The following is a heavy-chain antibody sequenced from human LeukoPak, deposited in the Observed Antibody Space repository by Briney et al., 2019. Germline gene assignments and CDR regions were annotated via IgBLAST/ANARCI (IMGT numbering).Heavy chain of an antibody. D-gene: IGHD6-13*01. CDR2: INPNSGGT. V-gene: IGHV1-2*02. CDR1: GYTFTGYH. CDR3: AGGGGIAAAGIIY. Sequence: ASVKVSCKASGYTFTGYHMHWVRQAPGQGLEWMGWINPNSGGTNYAQKFQGRVTMTRDTSISTAYMELSRLRSDDTAVYYCAGGGGIAAAGIIYWGQGTLVTVSS. J-gene: IGHJ4*02.